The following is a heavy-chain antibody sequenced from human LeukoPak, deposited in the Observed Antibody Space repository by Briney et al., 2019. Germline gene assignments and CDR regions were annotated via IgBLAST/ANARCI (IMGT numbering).Heavy chain of an antibody. Sequence: PGGSLRLSCAASRFTFSNYNMHWVRQAPGKGLEWISYITGSSSTVYYADSVKGRFTISRDNSKNTLYLQMNSLRAEDTAVYYCARDRYSSGWYFDYWGQGTLVTVSS. J-gene: IGHJ4*02. CDR1: RFTFSNYN. D-gene: IGHD6-19*01. CDR2: ITGSSSTV. CDR3: ARDRYSSGWYFDY. V-gene: IGHV3-48*01.